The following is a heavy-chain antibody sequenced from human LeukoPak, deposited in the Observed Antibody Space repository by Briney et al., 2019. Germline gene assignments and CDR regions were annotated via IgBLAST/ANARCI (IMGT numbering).Heavy chain of an antibody. J-gene: IGHJ5*02. Sequence: ASVKVSCKASGYTFTGYYIHWVRQAPGQGLEWMGWITRNSGGTNYAQKFQGRVTMIRDTSISTVYMELSRLRSDDTAVYYCARDRTDYYDSNAYYPNWFDPWGQGTLVTVSS. D-gene: IGHD3-22*01. CDR2: ITRNSGGT. V-gene: IGHV1-2*02. CDR3: ARDRTDYYDSNAYYPNWFDP. CDR1: GYTFTGYY.